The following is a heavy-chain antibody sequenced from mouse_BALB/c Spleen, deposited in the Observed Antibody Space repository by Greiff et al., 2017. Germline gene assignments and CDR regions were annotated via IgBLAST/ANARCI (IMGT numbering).Heavy chain of an antibody. D-gene: IGHD2-1*01. CDR3: ARSEGYYGNYVGY. Sequence: QVQLQQSGAELVMPGASVKMSCKASGYTFTDYWMHWVKQRPGQGLEWIGAIDTSDSYTSYNQKFKGKATLTVDESSSTAYMQLSSLTSEDSAVYYCARSEGYYGNYVGYWGQGTTLTVSS. J-gene: IGHJ2*01. V-gene: IGHV1-69*01. CDR1: GYTFTDYW. CDR2: IDTSDSYT.